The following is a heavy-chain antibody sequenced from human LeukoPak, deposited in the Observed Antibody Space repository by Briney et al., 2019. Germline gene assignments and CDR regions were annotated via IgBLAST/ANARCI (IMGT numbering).Heavy chain of an antibody. CDR2: MSGSGGST. Sequence: PSETLSLTCTVSGYSISSGYYWGWIRQPPGKGLEWVASMSGSGGSTYHADSVKGRFTISRDNSKDTLYLQMSSLRAEDTAAYYCAKHFQVGDTRAFDYWGQGTLVTVSS. D-gene: IGHD2/OR15-2a*01. V-gene: IGHV3-23*01. CDR1: GYSISSGYY. CDR3: AKHFQVGDTRAFDY. J-gene: IGHJ4*02.